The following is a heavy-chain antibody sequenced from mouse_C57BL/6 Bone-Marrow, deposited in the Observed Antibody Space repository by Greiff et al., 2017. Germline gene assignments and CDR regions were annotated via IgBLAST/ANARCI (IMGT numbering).Heavy chain of an antibody. J-gene: IGHJ3*01. Sequence: VQLQQPGAELVKPGASVKLSCKASGYTFTSYWMQWVKQRPGQGLEWIGEIDPSDSYTNYNQKFKGKATLTVDTSSSTVYMQLSSLTSEDSAVYYCAVYGSYWGQGTLVTVSA. CDR3: AVYGSY. D-gene: IGHD1-1*01. CDR2: IDPSDSYT. CDR1: GYTFTSYW. V-gene: IGHV1-50*01.